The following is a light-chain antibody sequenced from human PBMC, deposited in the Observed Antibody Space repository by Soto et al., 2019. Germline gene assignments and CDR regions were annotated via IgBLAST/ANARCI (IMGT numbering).Light chain of an antibody. J-gene: IGKJ1*01. CDR3: QQAYSFPRT. V-gene: IGKV1D-12*01. Sequence: DIQMTQSPSSVSAPVGARVTITCRASQAISTWLAWYQQKPGKAPKLLIYAASNLQTGVPSTFGGSGSGTDFTLAISSLQPEDFATYYCQQAYSFPRTFGQGTMVEIK. CDR2: AAS. CDR1: QAISTW.